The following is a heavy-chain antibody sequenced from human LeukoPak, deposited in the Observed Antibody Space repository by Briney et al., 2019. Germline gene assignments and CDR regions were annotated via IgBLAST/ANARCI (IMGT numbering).Heavy chain of an antibody. CDR2: ISGSGDNT. D-gene: IGHD2-2*01. CDR1: GFIFSSYA. CDR3: ARPNRGYCDDTSCSHFDY. Sequence: GGSLRLSCAASGFIFSSYAMSWVRQAPGKGLEWVSAISGSGDNTYYADSVKGRFTISRDNSKNTLYVQMNSLRAEDTAVYYCARPNRGYCDDTSCSHFDYWGQGTLVTVSS. J-gene: IGHJ4*02. V-gene: IGHV3-23*01.